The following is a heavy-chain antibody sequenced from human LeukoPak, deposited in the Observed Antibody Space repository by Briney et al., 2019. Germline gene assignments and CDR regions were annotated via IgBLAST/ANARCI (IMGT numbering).Heavy chain of an antibody. V-gene: IGHV4-39*01. Sequence: SETLSLTCTVSGGSIGSSNYYWGWIRQPPGKGLEWIVHICYSANTYYNPSLKSPITISVDTSKNQFSLHLSSVTAADTATYYCARRGITYSSSFFAFWGQGTLVTVSS. CDR3: ARRGITYSSSFFAF. CDR1: GGSIGSSNYY. J-gene: IGHJ4*02. D-gene: IGHD1-26*01. CDR2: ICYSANT.